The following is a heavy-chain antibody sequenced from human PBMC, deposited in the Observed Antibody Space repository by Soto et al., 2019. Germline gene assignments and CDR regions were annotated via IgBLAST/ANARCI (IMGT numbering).Heavy chain of an antibody. CDR3: ASSGSYWGIDY. V-gene: IGHV1-69*05. Sequence: GASVKVSCKASGGTFSSYAISWVRQAPGQGLEWMGGIIPIFGTANYAQKFQGRVTITRDTSASTAYMELSSLRSEDTAVYYCASSGSYWGIDYWGQGTLVTVSS. J-gene: IGHJ4*02. CDR2: IIPIFGTA. D-gene: IGHD1-26*01. CDR1: GGTFSSYA.